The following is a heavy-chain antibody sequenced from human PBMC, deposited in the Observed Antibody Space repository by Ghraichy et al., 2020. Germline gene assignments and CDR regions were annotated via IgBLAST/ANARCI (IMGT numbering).Heavy chain of an antibody. V-gene: IGHV3-30*18. Sequence: GESLNISCAASGFTFSSYGMHWVRQAPGKGLEWVAVISYDGSNKYYADSVKGRFTISRDNSKNTLYLQMNSLRAEDTAVYYCAKDYAGGFDYWGQGTLVTVSS. CDR2: ISYDGSNK. CDR1: GFTFSSYG. CDR3: AKDYAGGFDY. D-gene: IGHD3-16*01. J-gene: IGHJ4*02.